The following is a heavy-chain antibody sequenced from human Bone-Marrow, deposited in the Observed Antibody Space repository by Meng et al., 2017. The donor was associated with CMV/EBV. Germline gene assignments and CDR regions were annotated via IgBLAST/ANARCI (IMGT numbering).Heavy chain of an antibody. J-gene: IGHJ6*02. CDR1: GYTFTGYY. CDR3: AREPPTVTTPIIYYYGMDV. V-gene: IGHV1-2*02. CDR2: INPNSGGT. Sequence: ASVKVSCKASGYTFTGYYMHWVRQAPGQGLEWMGWINPNSGGTNYAQKFQGRVTMTRDTSISTAYMELSRLRSDDTAVYYCAREPPTVTTPIIYYYGMDVWGQGTTVTVSS. D-gene: IGHD4-11*01.